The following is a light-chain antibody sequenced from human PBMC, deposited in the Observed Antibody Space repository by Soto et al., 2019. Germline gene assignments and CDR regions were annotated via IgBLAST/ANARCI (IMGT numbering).Light chain of an antibody. V-gene: IGKV3-20*01. CDR2: GAS. CDR1: QSVTMNY. CDR3: QQYGSSPFT. J-gene: IGKJ4*01. Sequence: EIVLTQSPGTLSLSPGERATLSCRASQSVTMNYLAWYQQKPGQAPRLLIYGASSRATGIPDRISGSGSGTDFTLTSSRLEPEDFAVYYCQQYGSSPFTFGGGTKVEIK.